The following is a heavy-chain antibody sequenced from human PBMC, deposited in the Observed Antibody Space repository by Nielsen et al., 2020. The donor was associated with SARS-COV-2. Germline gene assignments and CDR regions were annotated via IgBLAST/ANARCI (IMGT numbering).Heavy chain of an antibody. V-gene: IGHV3-9*01. J-gene: IGHJ3*02. Sequence: SLKISCAASGFTFDDYAMHWVRQAPGKGLEWVSGISWNSGSIGYADSVKGRFTISRDNSKNTLFLQMNSLRAEDTAVYFCAKDFPVYDSSGYDAFDIWGQGTKVTVSS. CDR1: GFTFDDYA. D-gene: IGHD3-22*01. CDR2: ISWNSGSI. CDR3: AKDFPVYDSSGYDAFDI.